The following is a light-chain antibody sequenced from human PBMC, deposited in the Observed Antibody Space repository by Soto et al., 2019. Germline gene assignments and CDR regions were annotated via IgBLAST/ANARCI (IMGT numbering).Light chain of an antibody. V-gene: IGKV3-20*01. CDR1: QSVSSTY. J-gene: IGKJ1*01. CDR3: QQYGSSLWT. Sequence: EIVLTQSPGTLSFYPGERATLSCRSIQSVSSTYLCWYQQRPGQAPRLLIYASSSRATGIPDRLSGSGSGTDFTVTISRLEPEDFAVYYCQQYGSSLWTFGQGTKVDIK. CDR2: ASS.